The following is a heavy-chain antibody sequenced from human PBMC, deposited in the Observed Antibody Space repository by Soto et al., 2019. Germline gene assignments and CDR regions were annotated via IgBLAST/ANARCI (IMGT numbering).Heavy chain of an antibody. CDR3: AVRRGQFDP. CDR1: GFTFSSYG. V-gene: IGHV3-30*03. Sequence: GGSLRLSCAASGFTFSSYGMHWVRQAPGKGLEWVAVISYDGSNKYYADSVKGRFTISRDNSKNTLYLQMNSLRAEDTAVYYCAVRRGQFDPWGQGTLVTVSS. CDR2: ISYDGSNK. J-gene: IGHJ5*02. D-gene: IGHD3-10*01.